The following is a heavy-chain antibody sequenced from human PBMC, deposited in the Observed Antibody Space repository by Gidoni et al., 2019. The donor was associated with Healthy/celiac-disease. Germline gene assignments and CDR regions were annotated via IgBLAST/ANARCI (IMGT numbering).Heavy chain of an antibody. CDR2: INPSGGST. CDR1: GYTFTSYY. V-gene: IGHV1-46*01. CDR3: AREDGSGSYRYEVRY. D-gene: IGHD3-10*01. Sequence: QVQLVQSGAEVKKPGASVKVSCKASGYTFTSYYMHWVRQAPGQGLEWMGIINPSGGSTSYAQKFQGRVTMTRDTSTSTVYMELSSLRSEDTAVYYCAREDGSGSYRYEVRYWGQGTLVTVSS. J-gene: IGHJ4*02.